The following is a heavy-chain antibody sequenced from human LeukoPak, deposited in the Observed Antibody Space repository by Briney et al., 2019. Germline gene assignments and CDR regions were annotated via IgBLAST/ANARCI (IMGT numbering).Heavy chain of an antibody. CDR2: INPSGGST. J-gene: IGHJ4*02. Sequence: ASVKVSCKASGYTFTSYYMHWVRQAPGQGLEWMGIINPSGGSTSYAQKFQGRVTMTRDMSTSTVYMELSSLRSEDTAVYYCAGVGGAYNSFDYWGQGTLVTVSS. CDR3: AGVGGAYNSFDY. V-gene: IGHV1-46*01. CDR1: GYTFTSYY. D-gene: IGHD5-24*01.